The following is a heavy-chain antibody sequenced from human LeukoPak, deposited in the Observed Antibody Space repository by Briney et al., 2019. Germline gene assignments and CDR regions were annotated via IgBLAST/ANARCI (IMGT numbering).Heavy chain of an antibody. J-gene: IGHJ4*02. Sequence: SETLSLTCTVSGDSMTSSNHYWVWIRQPPGKGLEWIGSIYYGGSTYYNPSLKSRVTISVDTSKNQFSLKLSSVTAADTAVYYCARPYCSSTSCYDWDDYWGQGTLVTVSS. V-gene: IGHV4-39*07. CDR2: IYYGGST. D-gene: IGHD2-2*01. CDR3: ARPYCSSTSCYDWDDY. CDR1: GDSMTSSNHY.